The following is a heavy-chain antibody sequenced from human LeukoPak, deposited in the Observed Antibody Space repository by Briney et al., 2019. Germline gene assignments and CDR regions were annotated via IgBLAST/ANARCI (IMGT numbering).Heavy chain of an antibody. CDR2: IYYSGST. CDR3: ARATMVRGVIMSEYYYYYGMDV. Sequence: SETLSLTCTVSGGSISSSSYYWGWIRQPPGKGLEWIGSIYYSGSTYYNPSLKSRVTISVDTSKNQFSLKLSSVTVADTAVYYCARATMVRGVIMSEYYYYYGMDVWGQGTTVTVSS. J-gene: IGHJ6*02. D-gene: IGHD3-10*01. V-gene: IGHV4-39*07. CDR1: GGSISSSSYY.